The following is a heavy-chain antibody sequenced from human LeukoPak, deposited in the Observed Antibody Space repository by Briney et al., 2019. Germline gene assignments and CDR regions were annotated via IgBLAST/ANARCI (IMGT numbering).Heavy chain of an antibody. J-gene: IGHJ4*02. V-gene: IGHV4-39*07. D-gene: IGHD6-19*01. CDR3: ALAVAGTFFDY. CDR1: GGSISSSSYF. CDR2: IYYTGST. Sequence: PSETLSLTCTVSGGSISSSSYFWGWTRQPPGKGLEWIGSIYYTGSTYYNPSLKSRVTISIDTSKNQFSLKLSSVTAADTAVYYCALAVAGTFFDYWGQGTLVTVSS.